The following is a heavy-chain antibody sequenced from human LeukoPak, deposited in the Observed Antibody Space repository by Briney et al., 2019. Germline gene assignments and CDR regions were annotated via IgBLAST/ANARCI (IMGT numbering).Heavy chain of an antibody. CDR1: GGSISSGDYY. J-gene: IGHJ5*02. CDR3: ARELDAVDTAMVTIAYNWFDP. CDR2: IYYSGST. V-gene: IGHV4-30-4*08. Sequence: PSQTLSLTCTVSGGSISSGDYYWSWIRQPPGKGLEWIGYIYYSGSTYYNPSLKSRVTISVDTSKNQFSLKLSPVTAADTAVYYCARELDAVDTAMVTIAYNWFDPWGQGTLVTVSS. D-gene: IGHD5-18*01.